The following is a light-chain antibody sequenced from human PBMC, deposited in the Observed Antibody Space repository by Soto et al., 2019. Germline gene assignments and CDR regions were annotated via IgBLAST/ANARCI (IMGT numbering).Light chain of an antibody. CDR1: QSLNKR. CDR2: DAS. CDR3: HQYKTYST. Sequence: DIQLTQSPSTLSASVGDRVTITCRASQSLNKRLAWYQQKPGKAPKLLIYDASTLESGVSSRFSGTGSETECTLTITDLQADDLATYFCHQYKTYSTFGQGTKVDI. J-gene: IGKJ1*01. V-gene: IGKV1-5*01.